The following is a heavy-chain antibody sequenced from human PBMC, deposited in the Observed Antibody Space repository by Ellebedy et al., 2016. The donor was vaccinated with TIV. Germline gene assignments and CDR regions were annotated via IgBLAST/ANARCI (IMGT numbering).Heavy chain of an antibody. D-gene: IGHD6-19*01. CDR3: ARGSSGWYRGVDY. CDR2: MNPNSGNT. Sequence: ASVKVSCXASGYTFTSYYMHWVRQATGQGLEWMGWMNPNSGNTGYAQKFQGRVTMTRNTSISTAYMELSSLRSEDTAVYYWARGSSGWYRGVDYWGQGTLVTVSS. J-gene: IGHJ4*02. V-gene: IGHV1-8*02. CDR1: GYTFTSYY.